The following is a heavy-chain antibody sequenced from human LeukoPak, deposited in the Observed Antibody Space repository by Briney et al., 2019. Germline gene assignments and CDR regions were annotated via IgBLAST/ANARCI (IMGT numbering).Heavy chain of an antibody. Sequence: PGGSLRLSCAASGFTVSSNYMSWVRQAPGKGLEWVSVIYSGGSTYYADSVKGRFTISRDNSKNTLYPQMNSLRAEDTAVYYCASRSIAAFDYWGQGTLVTVSS. D-gene: IGHD2-15*01. CDR2: IYSGGST. CDR3: ASRSIAAFDY. V-gene: IGHV3-66*01. J-gene: IGHJ4*02. CDR1: GFTVSSNY.